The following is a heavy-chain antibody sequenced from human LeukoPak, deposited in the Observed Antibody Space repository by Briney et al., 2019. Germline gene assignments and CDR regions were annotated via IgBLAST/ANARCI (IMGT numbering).Heavy chain of an antibody. V-gene: IGHV4-59*08. D-gene: IGHD3-22*01. CDR1: GGSISSYY. CDR2: IYYSGST. J-gene: IGHJ2*01. Sequence: SETLSLTCTVSGGSISSYYWSWIRQPPGKGLKWIGYIYYSGSTNYNPSLKSRVTISVDTSKNQFSLKLSSVTAADTAVYYCARPNYYDSSGSEYWYFDLWGRGTLVTVSS. CDR3: ARPNYYDSSGSEYWYFDL.